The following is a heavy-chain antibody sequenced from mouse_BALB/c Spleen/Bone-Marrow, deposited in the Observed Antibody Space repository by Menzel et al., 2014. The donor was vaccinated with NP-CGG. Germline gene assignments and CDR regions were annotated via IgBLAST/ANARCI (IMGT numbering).Heavy chain of an antibody. CDR2: IRNKANGYTT. CDR3: ARDDYYAMDY. V-gene: IGHV7-3*02. Sequence: EVKVVESGGSLVQPGGSLRLSCATSGFTFTDYYMSWVRQPPGKALEWLGFIRNKANGYTTEYSASVKGRFTISRDNSQSILYLQMNTLRAEDSATYYCARDDYYAMDYWGQGTSVTVSS. J-gene: IGHJ4*01. CDR1: GFTFTDYY.